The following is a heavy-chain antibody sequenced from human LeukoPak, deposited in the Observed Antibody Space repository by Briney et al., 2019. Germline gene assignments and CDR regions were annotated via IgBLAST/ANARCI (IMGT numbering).Heavy chain of an antibody. Sequence: AGGSLRLSCAASGFTFSNYWMNWVRQAPGKGLEWVASIQRDGSEKYYVESAKGRFTISRDNAKNSLYLQMNSLRAEDTAVYYCARQGYSSGKWGQGTLVTVSS. V-gene: IGHV3-7*01. CDR2: IQRDGSEK. D-gene: IGHD6-19*01. CDR1: GFTFSNYW. J-gene: IGHJ4*02. CDR3: ARQGYSSGK.